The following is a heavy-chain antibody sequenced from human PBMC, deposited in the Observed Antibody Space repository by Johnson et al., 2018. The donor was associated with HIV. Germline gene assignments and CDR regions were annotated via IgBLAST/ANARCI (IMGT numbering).Heavy chain of an antibody. CDR3: SRHSPRGYSGYDAFGI. CDR1: GFTLSSYA. Sequence: VQLVESGGGVVQPGRSLRLSCAASGFTLSSYAMNWVRQAPGRGLEWVSTISGGGGTTHYADSVKGRFTISRDNAKNSLYLQMNSLRAEDTAVYYCSRHSPRGYSGYDAFGIWGQGTMDTVSS. D-gene: IGHD5-12*01. J-gene: IGHJ3*02. CDR2: ISGGGGTT. V-gene: IGHV3-23*04.